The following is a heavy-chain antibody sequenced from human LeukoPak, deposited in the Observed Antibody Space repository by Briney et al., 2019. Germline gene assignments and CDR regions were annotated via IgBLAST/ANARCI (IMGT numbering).Heavy chain of an antibody. CDR3: AKDRHYDFWSGRGDLDY. V-gene: IGHV3-9*01. CDR2: ISWNSGSI. Sequence: GGSLRLSCAASGFTFVDYAMHWVRQAPGKGLEWVSGISWNSGSIGYADSVKGRFTISRDNARNSLYLQMNSLRAEDTALYYCAKDRHYDFWSGRGDLDYWGQGTLVTVSS. J-gene: IGHJ4*02. D-gene: IGHD3-3*01. CDR1: GFTFVDYA.